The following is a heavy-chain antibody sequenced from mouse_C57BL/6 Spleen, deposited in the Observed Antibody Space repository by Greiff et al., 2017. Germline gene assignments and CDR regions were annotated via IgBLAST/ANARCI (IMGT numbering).Heavy chain of an antibody. V-gene: IGHV1-80*01. CDR2: IYPGDGDT. D-gene: IGHD1-1*01. CDR1: GYAFSSYW. Sequence: QVQLKQSGAELVKPGASVKISCKASGYAFSSYWMNWVKQRPGKGLEWIGQIYPGDGDTNYNGKFKGKATLTADKSSSTAYMQLSSLTSEDSAVYFCARSGYCGSSYPYYAMDYWGQGTSVTVSS. CDR3: ARSGYCGSSYPYYAMDY. J-gene: IGHJ4*01.